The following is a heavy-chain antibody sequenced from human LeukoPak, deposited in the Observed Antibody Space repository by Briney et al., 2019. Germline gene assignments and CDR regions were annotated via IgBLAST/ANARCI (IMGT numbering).Heavy chain of an antibody. V-gene: IGHV3-53*01. Sequence: GGSLRLSCTASEFTVSRNCMLWVRQAPGKGLEWVSLIFSNGDTHYADSVKGRFTISRDTSKNTVSLQMNSLRVEDTAMYYCTRDQMNYWGQGTLVTVSS. J-gene: IGHJ4*02. CDR1: EFTVSRNC. CDR3: TRDQMNY. CDR2: IFSNGDT. D-gene: IGHD5-24*01.